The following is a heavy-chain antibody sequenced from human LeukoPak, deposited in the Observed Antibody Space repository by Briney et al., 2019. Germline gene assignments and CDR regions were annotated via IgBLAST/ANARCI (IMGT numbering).Heavy chain of an antibody. V-gene: IGHV3-53*01. D-gene: IGHD4-17*01. CDR1: GFTVSSNY. J-gene: IGHJ4*02. Sequence: GGSLRLSCAASGFTVSSNYMSWVRQAPGKGLEWVSVIYSGGSTYYADSVKGRFTISRDNSKNTLYLQMNSLRAEDTAVYYCAGQDYEVENYFDYWGQGTLVTVSS. CDR2: IYSGGST. CDR3: AGQDYEVENYFDY.